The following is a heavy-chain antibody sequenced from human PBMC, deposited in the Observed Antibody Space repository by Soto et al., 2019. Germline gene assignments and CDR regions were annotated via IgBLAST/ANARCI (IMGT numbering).Heavy chain of an antibody. Sequence: QVQLQQWGAGLLKPSETLSFTCAVYGGSFSGYYWSWIRQPPGKGLEWIGEINHSGSTNYNPSLKSRVTISVDTSKNQFSLKLSSVTAADTAVYYCAREGLNHKPVSYSCGQRPFDYWGQGTLVTVSA. CDR1: GGSFSGYY. J-gene: IGHJ4*02. V-gene: IGHV4-34*01. CDR3: AREGLNHKPVSYSCGQRPFDY. D-gene: IGHD6-19*01. CDR2: INHSGST.